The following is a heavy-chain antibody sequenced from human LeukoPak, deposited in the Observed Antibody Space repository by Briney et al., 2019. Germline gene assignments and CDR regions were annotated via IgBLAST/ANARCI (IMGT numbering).Heavy chain of an antibody. CDR1: GFTFSTHA. J-gene: IGHJ4*02. CDR3: AKAYAFVGANYFDY. CDR2: ICDTT. D-gene: IGHD1-26*01. V-gene: IGHV3-23*01. Sequence: GGPLRLSCAASGFTFSTHAMSWVRQAPGKGLEWVSAICDTTYYTDPVTGRFTISRDNSKNTLYLQMNNLRAEDAAMYYCAKAYAFVGANYFDYWGQGTLVTVSS.